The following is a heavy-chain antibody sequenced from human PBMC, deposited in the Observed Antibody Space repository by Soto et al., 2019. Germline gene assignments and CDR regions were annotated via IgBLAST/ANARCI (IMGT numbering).Heavy chain of an antibody. D-gene: IGHD3-10*01. CDR2: TRPNNGNT. J-gene: IGHJ4*02. CDR1: GYTFSIDG. Sequence: ASVKVSCKASGYTFSIDGINWVRQAPGQGLEWMGWTRPNNGNTKYAQNLQGRVTMTTDTSTSTAYMELRGLRPDDTAVYYCVRDLDGSGSYYTDYWGQGTLVTVSS. V-gene: IGHV1-18*01. CDR3: VRDLDGSGSYYTDY.